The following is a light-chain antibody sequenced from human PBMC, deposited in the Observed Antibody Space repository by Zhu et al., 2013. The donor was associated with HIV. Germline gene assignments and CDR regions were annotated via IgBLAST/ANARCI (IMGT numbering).Light chain of an antibody. CDR2: GPS. CDR3: QQYGSSPPLT. Sequence: EIVLTQSPGTLSLSPGERATLSCRASQSVGSNYLAWYQQKPGQAPRLLIYGPSSRATGIPDRFSGSGSGTDFTLTISRLEPADFAVYYCQQYGSSPPLTFGGGTKVEIK. J-gene: IGKJ4*01. CDR1: QSVGSNY. V-gene: IGKV3-20*01.